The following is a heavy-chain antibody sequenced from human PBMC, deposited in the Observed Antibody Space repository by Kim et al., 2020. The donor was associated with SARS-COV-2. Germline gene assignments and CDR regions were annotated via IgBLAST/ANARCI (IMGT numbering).Heavy chain of an antibody. D-gene: IGHD5-12*01. CDR3: AKTWLRQPYAFDI. J-gene: IGHJ3*02. V-gene: IGHV3-23*01. Sequence: YADSVKGRFTISRDNSKNTLYLQMNSLRAEDTAVYYCAKTWLRQPYAFDIWGQGTMVTVSS.